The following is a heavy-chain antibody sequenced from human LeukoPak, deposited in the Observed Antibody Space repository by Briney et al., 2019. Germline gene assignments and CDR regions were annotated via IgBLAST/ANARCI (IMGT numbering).Heavy chain of an antibody. D-gene: IGHD5-18*01. CDR2: ISSSSNYI. CDR1: GFAFSSFG. J-gene: IGHJ1*01. Sequence: GGSLRLSCAVSGFAFSSFGMNWVRQAPGKGLEWVSSISSSSNYIYYADSVKGRFTISGDNAKNSLYLQMNSLRAEDTAVYYCARGLELWSGKYLEYLQHWGQGTLVTVSS. CDR3: ARGLELWSGKYLEYLQH. V-gene: IGHV3-21*01.